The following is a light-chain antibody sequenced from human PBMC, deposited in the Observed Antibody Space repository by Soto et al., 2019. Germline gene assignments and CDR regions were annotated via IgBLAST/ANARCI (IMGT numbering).Light chain of an antibody. Sequence: DIVMPQSPLSLPVTPGEPSSISCMSSQSLPHSNGYNYLDWYLQKPGQSPHLLIYLGSNRASGVPDRFSGSGSGADFRLKISRVEAADVGVYYCIQPLQSWTFGQATKVDIK. J-gene: IGKJ1*01. V-gene: IGKV2-28*01. CDR3: IQPLQSWT. CDR1: QSLPHSNGYNY. CDR2: LGS.